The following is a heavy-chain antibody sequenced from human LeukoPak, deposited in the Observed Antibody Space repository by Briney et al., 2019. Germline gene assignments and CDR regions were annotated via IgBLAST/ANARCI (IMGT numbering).Heavy chain of an antibody. J-gene: IGHJ4*02. CDR2: IRQDGGEQ. CDR1: GFTFSRFW. Sequence: LPGGSLRLSCAVSGFTFSRFWMSWVRQAPGKGLEWVANIRQDGGEQHYVDSVEGRFTISRDNAKNSLYLQMNSLRAEDTAVYYCATDSLPFGGDFYTSIGHWGQGTLVTVSS. CDR3: ATDSLPFGGDFYTSIGH. D-gene: IGHD2-21*02. V-gene: IGHV3-7*01.